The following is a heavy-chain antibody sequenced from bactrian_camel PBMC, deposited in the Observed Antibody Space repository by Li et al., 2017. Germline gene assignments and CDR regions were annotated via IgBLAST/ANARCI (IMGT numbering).Heavy chain of an antibody. CDR3: AASEDCSGGYVRSNWDFGY. D-gene: IGHD2*01. CDR2: IESDGTT. Sequence: HVQLVESGGGSVQAGGSLRLSCAVSGYTTGNRCMAWFRQRPGKEREGVAGIESDGTTSYADSVKGRFTISEDNVKKTLHLQMDVLKPEDTAMYYYAASEDCSGGYVRSNWDFGYLGRGTQVTVS. J-gene: IGHJ6*01. V-gene: IGHV3S55*01. CDR1: GYTTGNRC.